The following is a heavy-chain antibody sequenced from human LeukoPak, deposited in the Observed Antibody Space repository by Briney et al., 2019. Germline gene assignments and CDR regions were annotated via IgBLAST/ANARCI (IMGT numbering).Heavy chain of an antibody. D-gene: IGHD6-13*01. V-gene: IGHV3-66*01. J-gene: IGHJ4*02. CDR2: IYSGGST. Sequence: QPGGSLRLSCAASGFTVSSNYMSWVRQAPGKGLEWVSVIYSGGSTYYADSVKGRFTISRDNSKNTLYLQMNSLRAEDTAVYYCASLGSIAAAGDFDYWGQGTLVTVSS. CDR1: GFTVSSNY. CDR3: ASLGSIAAAGDFDY.